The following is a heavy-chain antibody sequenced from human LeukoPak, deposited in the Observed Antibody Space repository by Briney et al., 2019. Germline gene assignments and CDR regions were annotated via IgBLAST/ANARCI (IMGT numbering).Heavy chain of an antibody. J-gene: IGHJ4*02. V-gene: IGHV3-21*01. CDR3: STSRFCSSTSCLFPFDN. D-gene: IGHD2-2*01. Sequence: KVGGSLRLSCAASGFTFSSYNMNWVRQAPGKGLEWVSSISSSSSYIYYADSLKGRFTISRDNAKNSLYLQINSLRAEDTAVYYCSTSRFCSSTSCLFPFDNWGQGTLVTVSS. CDR1: GFTFSSYN. CDR2: ISSSSSYI.